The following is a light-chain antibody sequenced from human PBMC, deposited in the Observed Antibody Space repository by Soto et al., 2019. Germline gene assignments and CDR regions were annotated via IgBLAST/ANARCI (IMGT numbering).Light chain of an antibody. V-gene: IGLV2-14*01. J-gene: IGLJ2*01. CDR3: SSHTSISTII. Sequence: QSVLTQPASVSGFPGQSITISCTGTSSDVGGYDYVSWFQQHPGEAPELLIFEVNKRSSGVSSRFSGSKSGSTASLTISGLQTADEADYYCSSHTSISTIIFGGGTKVTVL. CDR2: EVN. CDR1: SSDVGGYDY.